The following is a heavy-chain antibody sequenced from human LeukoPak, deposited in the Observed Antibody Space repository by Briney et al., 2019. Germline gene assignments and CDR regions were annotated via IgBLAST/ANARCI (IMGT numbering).Heavy chain of an antibody. Sequence: PSETLSLTCTVSGGSISRGSYYWGWLRQPAGRGLEWIGRIYTSGSTNYNPSLKSRVTISVDTSKNQFSLKLSSVTAADTAVYYCARSDGWDWFDPWGQGTLVTVSS. D-gene: IGHD1-26*01. CDR1: GGSISRGSYY. J-gene: IGHJ5*02. V-gene: IGHV4-61*02. CDR2: IYTSGST. CDR3: ARSDGWDWFDP.